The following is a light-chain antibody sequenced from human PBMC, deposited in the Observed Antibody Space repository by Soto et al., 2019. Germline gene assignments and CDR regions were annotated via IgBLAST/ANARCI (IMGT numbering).Light chain of an antibody. CDR1: QSITTF. CDR2: AAS. J-gene: IGKJ3*01. Sequence: DIQMTQSPSSLSASVGDRVTITCRASQSITTFLNWYQQRPGKAPQLLIYAASSLQSGVPSRFSGSASGTDFTLTISSLQPEDFATYYCQQSYSTPLTFGPGTKVDFK. V-gene: IGKV1-39*01. CDR3: QQSYSTPLT.